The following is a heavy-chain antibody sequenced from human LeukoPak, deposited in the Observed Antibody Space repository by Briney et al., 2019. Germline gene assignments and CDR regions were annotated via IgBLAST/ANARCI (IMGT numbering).Heavy chain of an antibody. CDR2: IYYSGST. Sequence: SETLSLTCTVSGGSITTSSYYWGWIRQPPGKGLEWIGIIYYSGSTYYNPSLKGRVTISVDTSKNQFSLKLSSVTAADTAVYYCARAFRARYLDLWGRGTLVTVSS. V-gene: IGHV4-39*01. CDR1: GGSITTSSYY. D-gene: IGHD2/OR15-2a*01. CDR3: ARAFRARYLDL. J-gene: IGHJ2*01.